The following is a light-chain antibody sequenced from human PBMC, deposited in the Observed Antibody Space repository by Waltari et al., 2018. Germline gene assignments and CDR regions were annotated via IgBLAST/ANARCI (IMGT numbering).Light chain of an antibody. Sequence: DIQMTQSPSSLSASAGDTVTITCRASQGISTYLNWYQQKPGKAPKRLIYAASSLESGVPSRFSGSGSGTDFTLTSSSLQPEDFATYYCLQYNSHPFTFGPGTKLDIK. CDR1: QGISTY. V-gene: IGKV1-17*01. CDR3: LQYNSHPFT. CDR2: AAS. J-gene: IGKJ3*01.